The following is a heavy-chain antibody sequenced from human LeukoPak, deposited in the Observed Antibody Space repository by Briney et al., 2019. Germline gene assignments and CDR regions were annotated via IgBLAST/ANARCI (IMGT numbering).Heavy chain of an antibody. J-gene: IGHJ5*01. CDR1: GFTFSSDA. CDR2: IGINGVNK. CDR3: ARANVPDYYDASGYSDWFDP. Sequence: GGSLRLSCVASGFTFSSDAIHWVRQAPGKGLEYVSSIGINGVNKYYANSVQGRFTVSRDNSRSTVYLQMASLTPEDSAIYYCARANVPDYYDASGYSDWFDPWGQGTLVTVST. V-gene: IGHV3-64*01. D-gene: IGHD3-22*01.